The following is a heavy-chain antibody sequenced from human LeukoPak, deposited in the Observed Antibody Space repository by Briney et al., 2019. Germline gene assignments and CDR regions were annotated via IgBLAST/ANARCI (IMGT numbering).Heavy chain of an antibody. CDR2: IGNSGTII. CDR1: GFTFSSYE. J-gene: IGHJ4*02. V-gene: IGHV3-48*03. Sequence: GGSLRLSCAASGFTFSSYEMNWVRQAPGKGLEWVSYIGNSGTIIYYADSVKGRFTISRDNAKNSLYLQMNRLRDEDPAVYFCARGAGGYVDYWGQGTVVTVSS. D-gene: IGHD2-8*02. CDR3: ARGAGGYVDY.